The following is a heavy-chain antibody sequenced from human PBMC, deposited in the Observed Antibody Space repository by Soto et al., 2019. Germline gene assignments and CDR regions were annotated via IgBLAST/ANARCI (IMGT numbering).Heavy chain of an antibody. CDR1: GFTFSNND. CDR3: AKSGPNDY. J-gene: IGHJ4*02. Sequence: TVGSLRLSCAASGFTFSNNDMHWVRQAPGKGLEWVAVTSYDGSNKFYADSVKGRFTVSRDNSKNTLYLQMNTLRAEDTAVYYCAKSGPNDYWGQGTLVTVSS. D-gene: IGHD5-12*01. CDR2: TSYDGSNK. V-gene: IGHV3-30*18.